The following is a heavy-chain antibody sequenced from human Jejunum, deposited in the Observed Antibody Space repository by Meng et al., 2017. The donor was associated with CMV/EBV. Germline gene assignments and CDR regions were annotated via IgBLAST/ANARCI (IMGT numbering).Heavy chain of an antibody. Sequence: TFNDHYIDWVRQAPGKGPEWFGRIRNKANSYTTLYAASVKDRFTFSRDDSKNSVFLQMNSLKTEDTAVYYCTRVRKGLAGQTTLDYWGQGTLVTVSS. D-gene: IGHD1-7*01. V-gene: IGHV3-72*01. CDR1: TFNDHY. CDR2: IRNKANSYTT. J-gene: IGHJ4*02. CDR3: TRVRKGLAGQTTLDY.